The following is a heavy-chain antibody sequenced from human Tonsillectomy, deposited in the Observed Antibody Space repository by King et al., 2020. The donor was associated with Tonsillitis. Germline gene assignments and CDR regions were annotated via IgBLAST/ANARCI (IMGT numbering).Heavy chain of an antibody. CDR1: GFTFSSYA. V-gene: IGHV3-23*04. CDR3: AKDKVATMPRDAFDF. D-gene: IGHD5-12*01. J-gene: IGHJ3*01. CDR2: VSGSGGST. Sequence: VQLVESGGGLVQPGGSLRLSCAASGFTFSSYAMSWVRQAPGKGLEWVSAVSGSGGSTYAADSVKGRFTISRDNSKNTLYLQMNRLRAEDTAVYYCAKDKVATMPRDAFDFWGQGTMVTVSS.